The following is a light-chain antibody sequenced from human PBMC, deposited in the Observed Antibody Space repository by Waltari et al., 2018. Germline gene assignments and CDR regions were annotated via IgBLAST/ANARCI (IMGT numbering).Light chain of an antibody. V-gene: IGLV1-44*01. J-gene: IGLJ2*01. CDR1: NYNIGSGP. CDR3: ATWDGRVNGVL. Sequence: QSVLTQAPSVSGTPGQRVTISCSGTNYNIGSGPVNWYQQVPGISPKLLIYSNDQGPSGVPDRCSGSKSGTSASLAISGLQSEDEADYYCATWDGRVNGVLFGGGTKVTVL. CDR2: SND.